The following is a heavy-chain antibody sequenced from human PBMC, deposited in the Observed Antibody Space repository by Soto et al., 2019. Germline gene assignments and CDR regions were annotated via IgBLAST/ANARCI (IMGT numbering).Heavy chain of an antibody. V-gene: IGHV3-15*07. CDR3: TTDGQWDL. CDR1: GFTFSNAC. CDR2: CKSKTDGGTI. Sequence: EVQLVESGGGLVELGGSLRLSCAASGFTFSNACMNWVRQAPGKGLEWVGRCKSKTDGGTIDYAAPVKGRFSISRDDSKNMLFLQMNSLKTEDTAVYYCTTDGQWDLWGQGATVTVSS. J-gene: IGHJ6*02.